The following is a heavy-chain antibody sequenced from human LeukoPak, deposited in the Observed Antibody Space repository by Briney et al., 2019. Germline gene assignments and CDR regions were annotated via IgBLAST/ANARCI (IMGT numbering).Heavy chain of an antibody. CDR1: GFTVSTNY. V-gene: IGHV3-66*01. J-gene: IGHJ4*02. CDR2: IYSGGST. D-gene: IGHD2-15*01. CDR3: ARVLRGSGSCFDY. Sequence: GGSLRLSCAASGFTVSTNYMTWVRQAPGKGLEWVSIIYSGGSTYYAEYVKGRFTISRDNSKNTLYLQMNSLRAEDTAVYYCARVLRGSGSCFDYWGQGTLVTVSS.